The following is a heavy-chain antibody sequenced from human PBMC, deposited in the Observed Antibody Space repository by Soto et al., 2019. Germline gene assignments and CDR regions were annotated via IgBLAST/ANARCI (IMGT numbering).Heavy chain of an antibody. CDR3: ARLSGYCSGDSCRIDY. CDR2: IYYSGST. Sequence: QLQLQESGPGLVKPSETLSLTCTVSGGSISSSSYYWGWIRQPPGKGLEWIGSIYYSGSTYYNLSLKSRVTISVDTSKNQFSLKLSSVIAADTAVYFCARLSGYCSGDSCRIDYWGQGTLVTVSS. D-gene: IGHD2-15*01. J-gene: IGHJ4*02. V-gene: IGHV4-39*01. CDR1: GGSISSSSYY.